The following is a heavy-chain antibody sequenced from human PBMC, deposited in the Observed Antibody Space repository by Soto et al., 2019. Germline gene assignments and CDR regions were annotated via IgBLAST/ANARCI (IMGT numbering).Heavy chain of an antibody. J-gene: IGHJ3*01. Sequence: PGGSLRLSCAFSGFIFGNYMMTWVRQAPGKGLEWVSTIRDGGESTYYADSVKGRFTISRDNSKNTLYLQMDSLGVEDTAVYYFAPHVLCSFGRCHYDAFVLPCPAPLVTV. CDR2: IRDGGEST. CDR1: GFIFGNYM. CDR3: APHVLCSFGRCHYDAFVL. V-gene: IGHV3-23*01. D-gene: IGHD2-15*01.